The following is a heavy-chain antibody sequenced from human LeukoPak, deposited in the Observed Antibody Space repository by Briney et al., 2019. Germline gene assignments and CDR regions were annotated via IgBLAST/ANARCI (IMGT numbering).Heavy chain of an antibody. Sequence: SSETLSFTCAVYGGSFSDYYWSWIRQPPGKGLEWIGEINHSGVTNCNPSLKSRVAISEDTSKRQFSLKLSSVTAADTAVYYCVTSYDILTAYHDYWGQGTLVTVSS. CDR2: INHSGVT. D-gene: IGHD3-9*01. CDR1: GGSFSDYY. J-gene: IGHJ4*02. V-gene: IGHV4-34*01. CDR3: VTSYDILTAYHDY.